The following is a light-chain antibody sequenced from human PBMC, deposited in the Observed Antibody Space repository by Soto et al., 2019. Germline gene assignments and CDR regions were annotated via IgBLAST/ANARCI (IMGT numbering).Light chain of an antibody. J-gene: IGKJ5*01. CDR3: QQYGSSPL. Sequence: DIVLTQSPATLSLSPGERATLSCRASQSVSSYLAWYQQKPGQAPRLLIYGASGRATGIPDRFSGSGSGTDFTLTISRLEPEDFAVYYCQQYGSSPLFGQGTRLEIK. V-gene: IGKV3-20*01. CDR1: QSVSSY. CDR2: GAS.